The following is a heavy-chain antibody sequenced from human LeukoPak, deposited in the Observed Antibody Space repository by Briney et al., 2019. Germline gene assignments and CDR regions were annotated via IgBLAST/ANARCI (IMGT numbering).Heavy chain of an antibody. CDR1: GYTFTGYY. CDR2: INPNSGGT. CDR3: ARDYYDSSGYYGY. D-gene: IGHD3-22*01. V-gene: IGHV1-2*02. J-gene: IGHJ4*02. Sequence: ASVKVSCKASGYTFTGYYMHRVRQAPGQGLEWMGWINPNSGGTNYAQKFQGRVTMTRDTSISTAYMELSRLRSDDTAVYYCARDYYDSSGYYGYWGQGTLVTVSS.